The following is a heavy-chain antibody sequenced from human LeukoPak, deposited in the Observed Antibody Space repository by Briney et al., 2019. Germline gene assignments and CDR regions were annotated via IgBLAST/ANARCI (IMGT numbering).Heavy chain of an antibody. CDR3: ATYMRFGELSPLDY. J-gene: IGHJ4*02. CDR2: IIPILGIA. CDR1: GYTFTSYG. Sequence: SVKVSCKASGYTFTSYGISWVRQAPGQGLEWMGRIIPILGIANYAQKFQGRVTITADKSTSTAYMELSSLRSEDTAVYYCATYMRFGELSPLDYWGQGTLVTVSS. V-gene: IGHV1-69*04. D-gene: IGHD3-10*01.